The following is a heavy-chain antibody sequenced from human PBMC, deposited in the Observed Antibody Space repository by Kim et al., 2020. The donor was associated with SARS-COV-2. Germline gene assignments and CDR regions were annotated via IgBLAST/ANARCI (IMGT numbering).Heavy chain of an antibody. CDR1: GFTFDDYT. J-gene: IGHJ4*02. D-gene: IGHD2-21*02. CDR2: ISWDGGST. CDR3: AKGPRDCGGDCYPDY. Sequence: GGSLRLSCAASGFTFDDYTMHWVRQAPGKGLEWVSLISWDGGSTYYADSVKGRFTISRDNSKNSLYLQMNSLRTEDTALYYCAKGPRDCGGDCYPDYWGQGTLVTVSS. V-gene: IGHV3-43*01.